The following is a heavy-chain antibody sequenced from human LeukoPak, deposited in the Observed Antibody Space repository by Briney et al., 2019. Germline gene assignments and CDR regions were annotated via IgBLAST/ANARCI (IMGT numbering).Heavy chain of an antibody. Sequence: GGCLRLSCAASGFTFSSYSMNWVRQAPGKGLEWVSSISSSSSYIYYADSVKGRFTISRDNAKNSLYLQMNSLRAEDTAVYYCASLTDIEAGAVRYWGQGTLVTVSS. CDR1: GFTFSSYS. CDR3: ASLTDIEAGAVRY. V-gene: IGHV3-21*01. J-gene: IGHJ4*02. CDR2: ISSSSSYI. D-gene: IGHD1-26*01.